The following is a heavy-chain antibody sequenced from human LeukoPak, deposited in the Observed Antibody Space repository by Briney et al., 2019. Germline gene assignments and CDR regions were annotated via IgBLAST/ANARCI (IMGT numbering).Heavy chain of an antibody. CDR3: ARGIAARPGY. Sequence: GGSLRLSCAASGSTFSSYSMNWVRQAPGKGLEWVSSISSSSSYIYYADSVKGRFTISRDNAKNSLYLQMNSLRAEDTAVYYCARGIAARPGYWGQGTLVTVSS. J-gene: IGHJ4*02. CDR2: ISSSSSYI. CDR1: GSTFSSYS. D-gene: IGHD6-6*01. V-gene: IGHV3-21*01.